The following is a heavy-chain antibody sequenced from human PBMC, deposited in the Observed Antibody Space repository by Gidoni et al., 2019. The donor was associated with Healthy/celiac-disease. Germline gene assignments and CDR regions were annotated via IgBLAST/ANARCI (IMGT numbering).Heavy chain of an antibody. CDR1: GFTFRSYA. D-gene: IGHD3-3*02. V-gene: IGHV3-30-3*01. CDR2: ISYDGSNK. Sequence: QVQLVESGGGVVQPGRSLRLSCAASGFTFRSYAMHWVRQAPGKGLEWVAVISYDGSNKYYADSVKGRFTISRDNSKNTLYLQMNSLRAEDTAVYYCARDQGISWGQGTLVTVSS. CDR3: ARDQGIS. J-gene: IGHJ4*02.